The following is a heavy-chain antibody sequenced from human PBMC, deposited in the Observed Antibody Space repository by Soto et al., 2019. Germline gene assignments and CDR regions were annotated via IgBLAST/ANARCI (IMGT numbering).Heavy chain of an antibody. Sequence: SVQVSCTASGGPFNNYGISWVRQAPGQGLDWMGVIIPLYGTVNYAQKFQGRVSITADKSTSTAYMDLNSLRSDDTAVYYCARGSVIRGVLPRHFCCWGKGTLVT. CDR3: ARGSVIRGVLPRHFCC. CDR2: IIPLYGTV. J-gene: IGHJ4*02. D-gene: IGHD3-10*01. V-gene: IGHV1-69*06. CDR1: GGPFNNYG.